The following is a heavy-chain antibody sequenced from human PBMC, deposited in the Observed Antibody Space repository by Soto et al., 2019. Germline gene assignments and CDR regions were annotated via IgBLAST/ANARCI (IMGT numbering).Heavy chain of an antibody. CDR1: GFTVNSNY. V-gene: IGHV3-66*01. J-gene: IGHJ4*02. D-gene: IGHD5-18*01. CDR3: ARGDGYSYGAL. CDR2: IYSGSST. Sequence: GGSLRLSCAASGFTVNSNYMSWVRQAPGKGLEWVSVIYSGSSTYYAESVKGRFTISRDNSKNTLYLQMNSLRAEDTAVYYCARGDGYSYGALWGQGTLVTVSS.